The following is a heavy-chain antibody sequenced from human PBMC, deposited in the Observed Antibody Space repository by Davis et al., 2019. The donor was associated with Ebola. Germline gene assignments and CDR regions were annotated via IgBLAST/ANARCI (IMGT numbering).Heavy chain of an antibody. D-gene: IGHD6-13*01. V-gene: IGHV5-51*01. CDR1: GYSFTSYW. CDR2: IYPGDSDT. CDR3: ARRIAAAGITRYYYYGMDV. J-gene: IGHJ6*02. Sequence: KVSCKGSGYSFTSYWIGWVRQMPGKGLEWMGIIYPGDSDTRYSPSFQGQVTISADKSISTAYLQWSSLKASDTAMYYCARRIAAAGITRYYYYGMDVWGQGTTVTVSS.